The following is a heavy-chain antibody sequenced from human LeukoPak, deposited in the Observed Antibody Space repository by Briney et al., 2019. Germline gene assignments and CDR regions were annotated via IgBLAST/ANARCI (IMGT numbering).Heavy chain of an antibody. Sequence: ASVKLSCKASGYTFTGYYMHWVRQAPGQGLEWMGWINPNSGGTNYAQMFQGRVTMTRDTSISTAYMELSRLRSDDTAVYYCARGLGDYFYYGMDVWGQGTTVTVSS. CDR2: INPNSGGT. J-gene: IGHJ6*02. D-gene: IGHD5-12*01. V-gene: IGHV1-2*02. CDR3: ARGLGDYFYYGMDV. CDR1: GYTFTGYY.